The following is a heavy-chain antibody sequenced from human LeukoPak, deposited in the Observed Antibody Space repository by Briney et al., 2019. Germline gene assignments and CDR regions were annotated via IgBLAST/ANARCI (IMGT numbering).Heavy chain of an antibody. CDR2: INSDGSST. V-gene: IGHV3-74*01. CDR3: ASLGYCRSTSCSNWFDP. CDR1: GFTFSSYW. D-gene: IGHD2-2*01. J-gene: IGHJ5*02. Sequence: GGSLRLSCAASGFTFSSYWMHWVRQAPGKGLVWVSRINSDGSSTSYADSVKGRFTISRDNAKNTLYLQMNSLRAEDTAVYYCASLGYCRSTSCSNWFDPWGQGTLVTVSS.